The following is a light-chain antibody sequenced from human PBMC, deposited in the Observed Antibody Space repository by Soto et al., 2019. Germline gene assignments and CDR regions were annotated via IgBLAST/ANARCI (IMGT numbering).Light chain of an antibody. J-gene: IGKJ5*01. CDR1: QSVSTSY. CDR2: GAS. Sequence: IVLTQSPGTLSLSPGERATLSCRASQSVSTSYLAWYQQKPGQAPRLLIYGASSRATGIPDRFGGSGSGTDFTLTISRLEPEDFALYYCQQYGTSPSTFGQGTRLEIK. V-gene: IGKV3-20*01. CDR3: QQYGTSPST.